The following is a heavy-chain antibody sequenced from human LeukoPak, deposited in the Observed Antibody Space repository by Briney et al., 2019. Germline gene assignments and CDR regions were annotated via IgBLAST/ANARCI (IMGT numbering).Heavy chain of an antibody. CDR2: IYHSGST. CDR1: GGSISSGSYY. D-gene: IGHD3-10*01. CDR3: ASTVVRGAYNWFNP. Sequence: SETLSLTCTVSGGSISSGSYYWSCIRQPPGKGLECIGYIYHSGSTYYNPSLKSRVTISVDRSKDQFSLRLSSVTAADTAVYYCASTVVRGAYNWFNPWGQGTLVTVSS. V-gene: IGHV4-30-2*01. J-gene: IGHJ5*02.